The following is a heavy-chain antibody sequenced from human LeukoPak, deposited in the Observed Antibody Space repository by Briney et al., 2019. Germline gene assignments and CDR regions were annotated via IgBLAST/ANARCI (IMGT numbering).Heavy chain of an antibody. CDR2: INPSSGGT. CDR3: ARGLPAPADQYYMDV. V-gene: IGHV1-2*02. Sequence: GAPVKVSCKASGYTFTSYSYGITWVRQAPGQGLEWMGWINPSSGGTDYAQKFQGRVTMTRDTSISTAYMELRRLRSDDTAVYYCARGLPAPADQYYMDVWGKGTTVTVSS. CDR1: GYTFTSYS. D-gene: IGHD2-2*01. J-gene: IGHJ6*03.